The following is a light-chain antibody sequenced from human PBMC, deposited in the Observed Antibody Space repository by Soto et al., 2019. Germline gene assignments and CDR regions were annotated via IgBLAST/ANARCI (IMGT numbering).Light chain of an antibody. V-gene: IGKV1-5*01. Sequence: IQIIHSPSTLSASSGDILTITCRASQSISSWLAWYQQKPGKAPKVLIFDASSLESGVPSRFSGSGSATEFTLTISSLQPDDFATYYCQQYSTYPWTFGQGTKVDIK. CDR2: DAS. CDR3: QQYSTYPWT. J-gene: IGKJ1*01. CDR1: QSISSW.